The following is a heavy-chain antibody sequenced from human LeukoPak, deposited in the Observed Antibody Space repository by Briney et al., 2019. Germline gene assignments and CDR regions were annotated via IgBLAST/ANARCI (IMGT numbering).Heavy chain of an antibody. V-gene: IGHV4-4*07. CDR1: GGSISSYY. Sequence: SETLSLTCTVSGGSISSYYWSWIRQPAGKGLEWIGRICTSGSTNYNPSLKSRVTISVDTSKNQFSLKLSSVTAADTAVYYCARDGGGGFCGGDCYDDAFDIWGQGTMVTVSS. D-gene: IGHD2-21*02. J-gene: IGHJ3*02. CDR3: ARDGGGGFCGGDCYDDAFDI. CDR2: ICTSGST.